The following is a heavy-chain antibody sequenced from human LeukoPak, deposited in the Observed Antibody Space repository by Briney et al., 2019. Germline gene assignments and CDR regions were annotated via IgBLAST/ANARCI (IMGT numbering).Heavy chain of an antibody. CDR2: ISSSGSTI. V-gene: IGHV3-48*03. D-gene: IGHD3-22*01. CDR3: AKGRRTFIVVVIDAFDV. Sequence: PGGSLRLSCAASGFTFSSYEMNWVRQAPGKGLEWVSYISSSGSTIYYADSVKGRFTISRDNAKNSLYLQMNSLRAEDTAVYYCAKGRRTFIVVVIDAFDVWGQGTMVTVSS. J-gene: IGHJ3*01. CDR1: GFTFSSYE.